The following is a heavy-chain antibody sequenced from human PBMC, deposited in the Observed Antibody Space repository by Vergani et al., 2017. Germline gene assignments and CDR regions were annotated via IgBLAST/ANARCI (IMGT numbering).Heavy chain of an antibody. Sequence: QLQLQESGPGLVKPSETLSLTCTVSGGSISSSSYYWGWIRQPPGKGLEWIGSMDYNGRAYYTPSLRRRVAISIDTSKMQFSLKLYSLTAADTAIYYCARHVTQDYYKDSDYFDYWGLGTLVTVSS. J-gene: IGHJ4*02. CDR1: GGSISSSSYY. CDR3: ARHVTQDYYKDSDYFDY. CDR2: MDYNGRA. D-gene: IGHD3-22*01. V-gene: IGHV4-39*01.